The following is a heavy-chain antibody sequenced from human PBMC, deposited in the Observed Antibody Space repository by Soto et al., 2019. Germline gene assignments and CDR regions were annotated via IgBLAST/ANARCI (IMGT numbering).Heavy chain of an antibody. CDR2: ISGSGGST. CDR3: AKVAYVDFWSNYYIDY. V-gene: IGHV3-23*01. J-gene: IGHJ4*02. CDR1: GFTFSSYA. Sequence: GGSLRLSCAASGFTFSSYAMSWVRQAPGKGLEWVSTISGSGGSTYYAGSVKGRFTISRDNSKNTLYLQMNSLRADDTAVYYCAKVAYVDFWSNYYIDYWGQGTLVTVSS. D-gene: IGHD3-3*01.